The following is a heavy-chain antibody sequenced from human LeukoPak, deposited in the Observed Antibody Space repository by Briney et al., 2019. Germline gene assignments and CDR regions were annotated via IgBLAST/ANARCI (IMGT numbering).Heavy chain of an antibody. CDR3: AKDSPWWELLLAY. J-gene: IGHJ4*02. CDR2: ISYDGSNK. V-gene: IGHV3-30*18. D-gene: IGHD1-26*01. Sequence: GGSLRLSCAASGFTFSSYGMHWVRQAPGKGLEWVAVISYDGSNKYYADSVKGRFTISRDNSKNTLYLQMNSLRAEDTAVYYCAKDSPWWELLLAYWGQGTLVTVSS. CDR1: GFTFSSYG.